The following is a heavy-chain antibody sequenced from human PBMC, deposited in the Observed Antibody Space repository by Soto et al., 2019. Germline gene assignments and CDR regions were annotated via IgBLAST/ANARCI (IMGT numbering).Heavy chain of an antibody. V-gene: IGHV4-61*01. Sequence: PSETLSLTCTVSGGSVSSGSYYWSWIRQPPGKGLEWIGYIYYSGSTNYNPSLKSRVTISVDTSKNQFSLKLSSVTAADTAVYYCARDPLRYSGYDLDKSGGQYYYGMDVWGQGTTVTVSS. D-gene: IGHD5-12*01. CDR1: GGSVSSGSYY. CDR3: ARDPLRYSGYDLDKSGGQYYYGMDV. J-gene: IGHJ6*02. CDR2: IYYSGST.